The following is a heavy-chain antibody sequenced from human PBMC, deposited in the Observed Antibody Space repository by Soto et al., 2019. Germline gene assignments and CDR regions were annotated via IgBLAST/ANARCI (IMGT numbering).Heavy chain of an antibody. CDR1: GFTFSSYA. CDR2: IGTSDDLT. D-gene: IGHD5-12*01. Sequence: GGSLRLSCAASGFTFSSYAMSWVRQAPGKGLEWVSVIGTSDDLTYYADSVKGRFTISRDTSKNTVYLQMSSLRADDTAVYYCAKIGGGYLYYFEYWGQGTLVTVSS. CDR3: AKIGGGYLYYFEY. V-gene: IGHV3-23*01. J-gene: IGHJ4*02.